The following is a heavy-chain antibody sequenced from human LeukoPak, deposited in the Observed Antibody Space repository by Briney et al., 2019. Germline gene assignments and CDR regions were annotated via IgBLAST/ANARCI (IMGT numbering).Heavy chain of an antibody. V-gene: IGHV3-48*03. CDR1: GFTFSSYE. Sequence: GRSLRLSCAASGFTFSSYEMNWVRQAPGKGLEWVSYISSSGSTIYYADSVKGRFTISRDNAKNSLYLQMNSLRAEDTAVYYCARRMGDFVVVPAAMRTPLDYWGQGTLVTVSS. J-gene: IGHJ4*02. D-gene: IGHD2-2*01. CDR2: ISSSGSTI. CDR3: ARRMGDFVVVPAAMRTPLDY.